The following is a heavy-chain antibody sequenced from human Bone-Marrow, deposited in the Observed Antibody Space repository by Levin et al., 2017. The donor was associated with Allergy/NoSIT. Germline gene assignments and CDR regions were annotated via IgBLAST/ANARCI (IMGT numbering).Heavy chain of an antibody. J-gene: IGHJ4*02. D-gene: IGHD2-15*01. CDR3: ARALGYCSGGSCYSYYFDY. Sequence: GGSLRLSCAASGFTVSSNYMSWVRQAPGKGLEWVSVIYSGGSTYYADTVKGRFTISRDNSKNTPYLQMNSLRGEDTAVYYCARALGYCSGGSCYSYYFDYWGQGTLVTVSA. V-gene: IGHV3-53*01. CDR1: GFTVSSNY. CDR2: IYSGGST.